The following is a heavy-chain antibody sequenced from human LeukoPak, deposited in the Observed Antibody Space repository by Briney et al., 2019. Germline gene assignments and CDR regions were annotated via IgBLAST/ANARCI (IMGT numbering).Heavy chain of an antibody. CDR2: ISWNGAIM. J-gene: IGHJ4*02. CDR3: ARLGSGYYYYFDY. CDR1: EFKFDDYG. V-gene: IGHV3-9*01. D-gene: IGHD3-22*01. Sequence: GGSLRLSCATSEFKFDDYGMHWVRQAPWKGLEWVSGISWNGAIMVYADSVKGRFTISRDSAKNTLYLQMNSLRAEDTAVYYCARLGSGYYYYFDYWGQGTLVTVSS.